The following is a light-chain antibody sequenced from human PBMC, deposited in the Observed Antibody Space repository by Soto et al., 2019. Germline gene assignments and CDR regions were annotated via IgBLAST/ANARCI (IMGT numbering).Light chain of an antibody. Sequence: DIQMTQSPSSLSASVGDRVTITCRASQSISNSLTWYQQKPGKAPQFLIFGASSLPGGVPSRFSGSGSGTDFTLTISNLQPEDFATYFCQQSYSTPYTFGQGTKLEIK. CDR2: GAS. CDR3: QQSYSTPYT. CDR1: QSISNS. V-gene: IGKV1-39*01. J-gene: IGKJ2*01.